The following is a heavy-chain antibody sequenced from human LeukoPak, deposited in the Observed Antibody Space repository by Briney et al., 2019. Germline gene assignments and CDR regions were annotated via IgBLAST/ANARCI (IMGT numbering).Heavy chain of an antibody. Sequence: GGSLRLSCAASGFTFTNYWMLWVRQAPGKGLEWVSRIERDGSSARYADPVKGRFLMSRDNAKNTLDLQMNSLRAEDTAVYYCARDGTMITTLVAFDIWGQGTMVTVSS. CDR2: IERDGSSA. D-gene: IGHD3-22*01. J-gene: IGHJ3*02. V-gene: IGHV3-74*01. CDR1: GFTFTNYW. CDR3: ARDGTMITTLVAFDI.